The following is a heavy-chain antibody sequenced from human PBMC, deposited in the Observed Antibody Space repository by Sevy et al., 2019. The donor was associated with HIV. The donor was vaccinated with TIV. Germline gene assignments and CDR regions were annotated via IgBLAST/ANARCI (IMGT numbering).Heavy chain of an antibody. CDR3: ARDPARGDYVWGRIHAFDI. V-gene: IGHV3-7*01. CDR2: IKQDGSEK. J-gene: IGHJ3*02. D-gene: IGHD3-16*01. CDR1: GFTFSSYW. Sequence: GGSLRLSCAASGFTFSSYWMSWVRQAPGKGLEWVANIKQDGSEKYYVDSVKGRFTISRDNAKNSLYLQMNSLRAEDTAVYYCARDPARGDYVWGRIHAFDIWGQGTMVTVSS.